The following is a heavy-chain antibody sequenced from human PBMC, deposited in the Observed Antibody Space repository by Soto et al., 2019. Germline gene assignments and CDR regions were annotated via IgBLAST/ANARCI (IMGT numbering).Heavy chain of an antibody. V-gene: IGHV3-21*01. Sequence: GSLRLSCAASGFTFSSYSMNWVRQAPGKGLEWVSSISSSSSYIYYADSVEGRFTISRDNAKNSLYLQMNSLRAEDTAVYYCARSTAAYYYDSSGYLGYWGQGTLVTVSS. D-gene: IGHD3-22*01. J-gene: IGHJ4*02. CDR1: GFTFSSYS. CDR3: ARSTAAYYYDSSGYLGY. CDR2: ISSSSSYI.